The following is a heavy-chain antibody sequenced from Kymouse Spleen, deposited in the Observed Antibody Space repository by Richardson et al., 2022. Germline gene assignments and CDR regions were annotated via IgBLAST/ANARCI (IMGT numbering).Heavy chain of an antibody. Sequence: QVQLQQWGAGLLKPSETLSLTCAVYGGSFSGYYWSWIRQPPGKGLEWIGEINHSGSTNYNPSLKSRVTISVDTSKNQFSLKLSSVTAADTAVYYCAGLGYCTNGVCSYFDYWGQGTLVTVSS. CDR1: GGSFSGYY. J-gene: IGHJ4*02. D-gene: IGHD2-8*01. CDR2: INHSGST. V-gene: IGHV4-34*01. CDR3: AGLGYCTNGVCSYFDY.